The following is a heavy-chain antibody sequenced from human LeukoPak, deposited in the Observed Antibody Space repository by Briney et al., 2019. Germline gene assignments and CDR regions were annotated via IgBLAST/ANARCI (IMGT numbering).Heavy chain of an antibody. J-gene: IGHJ3*01. CDR3: ANEYSKGDV. D-gene: IGHD4-11*01. CDR1: GFTFSNYV. CDR2: ISGGGTST. Sequence: GGSLRLSCVATGFTFSNYVMNRVRQAPGKGLECVSGISGGGTSTYYADSVKGRFTISRDNSKNTLYLQMNSLRAEDTAIYYCANEYSKGDVWGQGTTVTVSS. V-gene: IGHV3-23*01.